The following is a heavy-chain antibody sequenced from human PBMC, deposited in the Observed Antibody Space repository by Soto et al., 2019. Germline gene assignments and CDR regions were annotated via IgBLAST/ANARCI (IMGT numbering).Heavy chain of an antibody. CDR1: GFTFSSYG. J-gene: IGHJ6*02. V-gene: IGHV3-30*18. CDR3: AKDRAGYSRGMDV. CDR2: ISYDGSHK. Sequence: QAQLVESGGGVVQPGRSLRLSCAASGFTFSSYGMHWYAQSSGKGLKWMTLISYDGSHKYYVDSVKGRFTLSRDNTANTLYLEMNSLRAEDTAVYYCAKDRAGYSRGMDVWGQGTTVIVSS. D-gene: IGHD1-26*01.